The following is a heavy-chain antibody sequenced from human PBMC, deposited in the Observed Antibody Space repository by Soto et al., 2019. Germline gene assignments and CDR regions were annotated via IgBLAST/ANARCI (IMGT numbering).Heavy chain of an antibody. CDR2: IYYSGST. CDR3: ARDGLGLLWFGESTHYGMDV. J-gene: IGHJ6*02. D-gene: IGHD3-10*01. Sequence: ETLSLTCTVSGGSISSYYWSWIRQPPGKGLEWIGYIYYSGSTNYNPSLKSRVTISVDTSKNQFSLKLSSVTAADTAVYYCARDGLGLLWFGESTHYGMDVWGQGTTVTVSS. CDR1: GGSISSYY. V-gene: IGHV4-59*01.